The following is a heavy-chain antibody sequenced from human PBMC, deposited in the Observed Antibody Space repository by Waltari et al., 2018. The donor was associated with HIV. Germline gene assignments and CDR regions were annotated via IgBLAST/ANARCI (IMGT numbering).Heavy chain of an antibody. V-gene: IGHV3-15*01. CDR1: KVNFDNVW. D-gene: IGHD6-25*01. CDR3: TTGGYPTEAFDI. J-gene: IGHJ3*02. CDR2: IKSKRDGGAT. Sequence: EVQVVESGGGLVKPGGSLRVSCSSVKVNFDNVWMTWVRQAPGKGRQWVGRIKSKRDGGATDYAASVKGRFVISRDDSQNTLYLQMNSLKIEDTAMYYCTTGGYPTEAFDIWGQGTMVTVSS.